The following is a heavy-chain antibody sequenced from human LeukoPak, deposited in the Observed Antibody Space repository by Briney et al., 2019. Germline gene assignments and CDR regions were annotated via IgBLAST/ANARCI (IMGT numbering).Heavy chain of an antibody. CDR3: AKRHGTS. D-gene: IGHD2-2*01. V-gene: IGHV3-33*06. Sequence: PGGSLRLSCAASGSTFSSYGMHWVRQAPGKGLEWVAVIWYDGSNKYYADSVKGRFTISRDNSKNTLYLQMNSLRAEDTAVYYCAKRHGTSWGQGTMVTVSS. J-gene: IGHJ3*01. CDR2: IWYDGSNK. CDR1: GSTFSSYG.